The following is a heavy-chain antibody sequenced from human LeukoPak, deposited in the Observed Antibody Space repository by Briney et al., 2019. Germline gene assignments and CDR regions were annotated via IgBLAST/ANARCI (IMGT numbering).Heavy chain of an antibody. CDR1: GFTFSSYE. V-gene: IGHV3-48*03. D-gene: IGHD6-6*01. CDR3: ARDSGSSMGGFILPYDY. Sequence: PGGSLRLSCAASGFTFSSYEMNWVCQAPGKGLEWVSYISSSGSTIYYADSVKGRFTISRDNAKNSLYLQMNSLRAEDTAVYYCARDSGSSMGGFILPYDYWGQGTLVTVSS. CDR2: ISSSGSTI. J-gene: IGHJ4*02.